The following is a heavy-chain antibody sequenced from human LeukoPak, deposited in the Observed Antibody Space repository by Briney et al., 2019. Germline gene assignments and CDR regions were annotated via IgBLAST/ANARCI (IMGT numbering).Heavy chain of an antibody. CDR1: GYTFTSYA. CDR3: ARDPFTSANGVGAFDI. V-gene: IGHV1-3*01. J-gene: IGHJ3*02. CDR2: INAGNGNT. Sequence: ALVKVSCKASGYTFTSYAMHWVRQAPGQRLEWMGWINAGNGNTKYSQKFQGRVTITRDTSASTAYMELSSLRSEDTAVYYCARDPFTSANGVGAFDIWGQGTMVTVSS. D-gene: IGHD2-8*01.